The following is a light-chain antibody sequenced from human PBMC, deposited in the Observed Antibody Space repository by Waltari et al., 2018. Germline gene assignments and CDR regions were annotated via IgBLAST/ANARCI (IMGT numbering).Light chain of an antibody. J-gene: IGLJ3*02. Sequence: QAVVTQEPSLTVSPGGTVTLTCGSSTGAVTSGHYPYWFQQKPGQAPRTLIYDTNNKHSWTPARVSGSLRGGKAALTRSGAQPEDEAEYYCLLSYSGPPWVFGGGTKLTVL. CDR2: DTN. CDR1: TGAVTSGHY. V-gene: IGLV7-46*01. CDR3: LLSYSGPPWV.